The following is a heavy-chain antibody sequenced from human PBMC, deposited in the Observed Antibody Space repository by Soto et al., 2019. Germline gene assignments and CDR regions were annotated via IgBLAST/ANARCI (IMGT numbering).Heavy chain of an antibody. J-gene: IGHJ4*02. CDR3: ARDHRYSSSFFDS. CDR1: GYAFSDHG. V-gene: IGHV1-18*04. CDR2: ISAYNGNT. D-gene: IGHD6-6*01. Sequence: VRLVLSGDELKKPGASMKVSCKASGYAFSDHGISWVRQAPGQGLEWIGWISAYNGNTNYAQKFQGRVTVTTDASTATAYMEVRSLTSDDTAVYYCARDHRYSSSFFDSWSQGTLITVSS.